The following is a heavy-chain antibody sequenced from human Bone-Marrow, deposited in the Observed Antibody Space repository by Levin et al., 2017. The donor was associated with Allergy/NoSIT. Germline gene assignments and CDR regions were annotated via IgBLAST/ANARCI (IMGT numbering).Heavy chain of an antibody. D-gene: IGHD4-11*01. CDR1: GYTFTGYY. V-gene: IGHV1-2*06. Sequence: GESLKISCKASGYTFTGYYMHWVRQAPGQGLEWMGRINPNSGGTNYAQKFQGRVTMTRDTSISTAYMELSRLRSDDTAVYYCARVKFATVPPLFDYWGQGTLVTVSS. CDR3: ARVKFATVPPLFDY. J-gene: IGHJ4*02. CDR2: INPNSGGT.